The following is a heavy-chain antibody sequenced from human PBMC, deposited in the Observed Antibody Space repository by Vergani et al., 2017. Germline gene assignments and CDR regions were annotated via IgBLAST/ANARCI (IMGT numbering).Heavy chain of an antibody. CDR3: ARPLKWAPNWFDP. J-gene: IGHJ5*02. Sequence: QVQLVQSGAEVKKPGASVKVSCKASRYTFTSYDINWVRQATGQGLEWMGWMNPNSGNTGYAQKFQGRVTMTRNTSISTAYMELSSLRSEDTAVDYCARPLKWAPNWFDPWGQGTLVTVSS. CDR2: MNPNSGNT. D-gene: IGHD2-15*01. V-gene: IGHV1-8*01. CDR1: RYTFTSYD.